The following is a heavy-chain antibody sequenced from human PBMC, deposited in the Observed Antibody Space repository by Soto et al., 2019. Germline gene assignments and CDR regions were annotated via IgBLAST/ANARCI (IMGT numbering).Heavy chain of an antibody. J-gene: IGHJ3*02. V-gene: IGHV1-69*02. CDR2: IIPILDIA. Sequence: QVQLVQSGAEVKRPGSSVKVSCKASEDTFSSYSISWVRQAPGQGLEWMGRIIPILDIAYYAQKFQGRVTMTADKSTSTVYMELSSLRSEDTAIYFCARYYGSEAAFDIWGQGTMVTVSS. D-gene: IGHD3-10*01. CDR1: EDTFSSYS. CDR3: ARYYGSEAAFDI.